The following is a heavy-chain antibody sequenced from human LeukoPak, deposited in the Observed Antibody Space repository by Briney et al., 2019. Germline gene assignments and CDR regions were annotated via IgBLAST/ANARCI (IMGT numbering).Heavy chain of an antibody. D-gene: IGHD1-26*01. CDR3: ARDESGSYYGGYMDV. V-gene: IGHV1-46*01. J-gene: IGHJ6*03. Sequence: ASVKVSCKASGYTFTSYYMHWVRQAPGQGLEWMGIINPSGGSTSYAQKFQGRVTMTRDMSTSTVYMELSSLRSEDTAVYYCARDESGSYYGGYMDVWGKGTTVTVSS. CDR2: INPSGGST. CDR1: GYTFTSYY.